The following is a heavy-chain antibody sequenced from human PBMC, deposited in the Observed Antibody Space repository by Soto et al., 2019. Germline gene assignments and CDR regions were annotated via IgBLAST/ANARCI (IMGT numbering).Heavy chain of an antibody. CDR3: ARDGYGMDV. J-gene: IGHJ6*02. Sequence: QVQLVQSGAEVKKPGASVTVSCKASGYTFTNYILSWVRQAPGQGLEWMGWISAYNGNTNYAQNLQGRVTMTTDTSTSTAYRELRSLRSYDTAVYYCARDGYGMDVWGQGTTVTVSS. CDR1: GYTFTNYI. V-gene: IGHV1-18*04. CDR2: ISAYNGNT.